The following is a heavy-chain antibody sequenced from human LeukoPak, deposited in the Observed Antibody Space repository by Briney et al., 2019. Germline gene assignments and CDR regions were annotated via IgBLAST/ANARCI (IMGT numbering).Heavy chain of an antibody. CDR1: GFTFSSYG. CDR3: ATDLPPYYYDSSGYFLLN. CDR2: ISYDGNNK. V-gene: IGHV3-30*03. Sequence: PGGSLKLSCAASGFTFSSYGIHWVRQAPGKGLEWVAVISYDGNNKYYADSVKGRFSISRDTFENTLFLQMNSLRAEDTAVYYCATDLPPYYYDSSGYFLLNWGQGTLVTVSS. J-gene: IGHJ4*02. D-gene: IGHD3-22*01.